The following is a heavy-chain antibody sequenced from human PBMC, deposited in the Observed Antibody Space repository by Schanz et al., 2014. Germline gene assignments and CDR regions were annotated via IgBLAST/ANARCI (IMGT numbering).Heavy chain of an antibody. D-gene: IGHD2-15*01. Sequence: GQLAESGGGVVQPGRSLRLSCAASGFAFSVYGMHWVRQAPGKGLEWVAVISYDGSNKYYADSVKGRFTISRDNSKNTLYLQMNTLRAEDTAVYYCARDRGYCSGGSCLTFDYWGQGTLVTVSS. CDR2: ISYDGSNK. V-gene: IGHV3-30*19. J-gene: IGHJ4*02. CDR3: ARDRGYCSGGSCLTFDY. CDR1: GFAFSVYG.